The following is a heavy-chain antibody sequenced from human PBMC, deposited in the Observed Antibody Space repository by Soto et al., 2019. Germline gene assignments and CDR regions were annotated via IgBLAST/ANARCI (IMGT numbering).Heavy chain of an antibody. CDR2: INHSGST. J-gene: IGHJ4*02. Sequence: NPSETLSLTCAVYGGSFSGYYWSWIRQPPGKGLEWIGEINHSGSTNYNPSLKSRVTISVDTSKNQFSLKLSSVTAADTAVYYCARPKRWLQFFDYWGQGTLVTVSS. CDR1: GGSFSGYY. D-gene: IGHD5-12*01. CDR3: ARPKRWLQFFDY. V-gene: IGHV4-34*01.